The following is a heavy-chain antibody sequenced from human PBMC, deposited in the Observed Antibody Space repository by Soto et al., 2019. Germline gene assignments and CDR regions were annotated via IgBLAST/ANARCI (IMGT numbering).Heavy chain of an antibody. CDR3: AREGRPGYSSGWYVIS. D-gene: IGHD6-19*01. CDR2: ISGSGDST. J-gene: IGHJ5*02. V-gene: IGHV3-23*01. CDR1: GFTFSTYA. Sequence: PGGSLRLSCAASGFTFSTYAMNWIRQAPGKGLEWVSGISGSGDSTYYADSVKGRFTISRDNSKNTLYLQMNSLRAEDTAVYYCAREGRPGYSSGWYVISWGQGTLVTVSS.